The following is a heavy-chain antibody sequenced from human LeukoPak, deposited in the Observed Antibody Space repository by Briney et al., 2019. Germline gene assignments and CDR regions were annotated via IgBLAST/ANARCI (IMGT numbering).Heavy chain of an antibody. V-gene: IGHV4-59*01. Sequence: SETLSLTCTVSGGSISSCYWSWIRQPPGKGLEWIGYIYYSGSTNYNPSLKSRVTISVDTSKDQLSLKLSSVTAADTAVYYCARVPRHCSSTSCYLYNWFGPWGQGTLVTVSS. D-gene: IGHD2-2*01. CDR1: GGSISSCY. J-gene: IGHJ5*02. CDR3: ARVPRHCSSTSCYLYNWFGP. CDR2: IYYSGST.